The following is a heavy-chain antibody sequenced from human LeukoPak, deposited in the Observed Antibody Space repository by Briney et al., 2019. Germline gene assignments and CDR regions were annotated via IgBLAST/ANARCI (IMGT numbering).Heavy chain of an antibody. J-gene: IGHJ4*02. Sequence: GGSLRLSCSASGFTFSTYSMNWVRQAPGKGLVWVSRINSDGSSTSYADSVKGRFTISRDNAKNTLYLQMNSLRAEDTAVYYCAKDAPLDFDYWGQGTLVTVSS. CDR3: AKDAPLDFDY. V-gene: IGHV3-74*01. CDR1: GFTFSTYS. CDR2: INSDGSST.